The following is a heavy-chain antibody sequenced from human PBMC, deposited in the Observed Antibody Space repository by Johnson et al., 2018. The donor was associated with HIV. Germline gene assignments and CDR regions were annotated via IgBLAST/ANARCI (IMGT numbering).Heavy chain of an antibody. Sequence: VQLVESGGGVVRPGGSLRLSCAASGFTFSNAWMSWVRQAPGKGLEWVGRIKSKTDGGTTDYAAPVKGRFTISRDDSKNTLYLQMNSLRAEDTAVYYCARACRDGYTCDAFDIWGQGTLVTVSS. D-gene: IGHD5-24*01. V-gene: IGHV3-15*01. J-gene: IGHJ3*02. CDR3: ARACRDGYTCDAFDI. CDR1: GFTFSNAW. CDR2: IKSKTDGGTT.